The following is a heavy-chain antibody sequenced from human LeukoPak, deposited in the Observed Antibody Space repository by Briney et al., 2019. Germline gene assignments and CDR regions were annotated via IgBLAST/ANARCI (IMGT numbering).Heavy chain of an antibody. V-gene: IGHV3-23*01. CDR3: AKLFESGTYNNFFHY. D-gene: IGHD3-10*01. Sequence: PGGSLRLSCAASGFTVSSNYMSWARQAPGKGLEWVSAITATSSSTHDADSVQGRFTISRDNSKNTLYLQMNSLRPEDTAIYYCAKLFESGTYNNFFHYWGQGTLVTVFS. CDR1: GFTVSSNY. CDR2: ITATSSST. J-gene: IGHJ4*02.